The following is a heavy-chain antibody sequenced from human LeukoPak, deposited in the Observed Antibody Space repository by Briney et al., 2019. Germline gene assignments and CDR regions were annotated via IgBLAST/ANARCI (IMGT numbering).Heavy chain of an antibody. D-gene: IGHD2-2*01. CDR3: AKDSEGSTDYSYYMDV. CDR2: ISGSGSST. V-gene: IGHV3-23*01. CDR1: GFTFSSYA. J-gene: IGHJ6*03. Sequence: PGGSLRLSCAASGFTFSSYAMSWVRQAPGKGLEWVSSISGSGSSTYYTDSVKGRFTISRDNSKNTLYLQMNSLRAEDTAVYCCAKDSEGSTDYSYYMDVWGKGTTVTVSS.